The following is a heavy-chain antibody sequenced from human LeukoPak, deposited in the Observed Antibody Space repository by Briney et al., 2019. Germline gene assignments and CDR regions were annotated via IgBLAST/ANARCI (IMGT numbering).Heavy chain of an antibody. CDR2: IYYSGST. CDR1: GGSISSSSYY. Sequence: SETLSLTCTVSGGSISSSSYYWGWIRQPPGKGLEWIRSIYYSGSTYYNPSLKSRVTISVDTSKNQFSLKLSSVTAADTAVYYCARLPKYYDILTRQRRPGNIDYWGQGTLVTVSS. J-gene: IGHJ4*02. V-gene: IGHV4-39*01. D-gene: IGHD3-9*01. CDR3: ARLPKYYDILTRQRRPGNIDY.